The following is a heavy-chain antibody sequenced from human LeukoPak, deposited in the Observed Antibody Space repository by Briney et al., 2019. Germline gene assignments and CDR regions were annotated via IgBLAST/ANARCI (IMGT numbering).Heavy chain of an antibody. Sequence: GGSLRLSCAASGFTFSDYYMSWIRQAPGKGLEWVSYISSSGSTIYYADLVKGRITISSDNAKNSLYLQMNSLRADDTAEYYWAREPYDWTDPQEYWGERALVTVSS. CDR1: GFTFSDYY. CDR3: AREPYDWTDPQEY. CDR2: ISSSGSTI. V-gene: IGHV3-11*01. J-gene: IGHJ4*02. D-gene: IGHD1-1*01.